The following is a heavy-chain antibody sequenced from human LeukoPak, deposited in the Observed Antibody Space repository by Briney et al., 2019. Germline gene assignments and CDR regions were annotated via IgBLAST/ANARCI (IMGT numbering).Heavy chain of an antibody. J-gene: IGHJ5*02. CDR2: ISAENGNT. CDR3: ARGVLNWFDP. Sequence: ASVKVSCKASGYTFINYGISWVRQAPGQGLEWMGWISAENGNTGYVENLQGRVTITRDTSASTAYMELSSLRSEDTAVYYCARGVLNWFDPWGQGTLVTVSS. CDR1: GYTFINYG. V-gene: IGHV1-18*01.